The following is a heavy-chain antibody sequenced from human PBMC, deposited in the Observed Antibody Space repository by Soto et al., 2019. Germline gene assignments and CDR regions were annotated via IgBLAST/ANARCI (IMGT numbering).Heavy chain of an antibody. Sequence: PSETLSLTCAVYGGSFSGYYWSWIRQPPGKGLEWIGEINHSGSTNYNPSLKSRVTISVDTSKNQFSLKLSSVTAADTAVYYCAGGSNYYDSSGYYDWFDPWGQGTLVTVSS. D-gene: IGHD3-22*01. V-gene: IGHV4-34*01. CDR2: INHSGST. CDR3: AGGSNYYDSSGYYDWFDP. J-gene: IGHJ5*02. CDR1: GGSFSGYY.